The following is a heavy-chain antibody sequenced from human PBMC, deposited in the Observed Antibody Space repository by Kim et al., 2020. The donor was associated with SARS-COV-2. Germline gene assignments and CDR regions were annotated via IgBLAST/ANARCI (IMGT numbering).Heavy chain of an antibody. CDR3: ARDYSGGGFDY. CDR1: GFTFGHFA. V-gene: IGHV3-21*01. CDR2: ISTTSNYI. Sequence: GGSLRLSCAASGFTFGHFAMNWVRQPPGKGLEWVSSISTTSNYIYYADSLKGRFTISRDNAKNSLYLQMNSLRAEDTAVYYCARDYSGGGFDYWGHGTLVTVSS. D-gene: IGHD3-16*01. J-gene: IGHJ4*01.